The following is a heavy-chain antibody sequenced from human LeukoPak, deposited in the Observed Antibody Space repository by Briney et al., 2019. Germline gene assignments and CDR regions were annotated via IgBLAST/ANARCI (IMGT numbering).Heavy chain of an antibody. V-gene: IGHV4-39*07. CDR2: IYYSGST. CDR3: AREGTAGTNLNWFDP. J-gene: IGHJ5*02. Sequence: SETLSLTCTVSGGSISSSSYYWGWIRQPPGKGLEWIGSIYYSGSTYYNPSLKSRVTISVDTSKNQFSLKLSSVTAADTAVYYCAREGTAGTNLNWFDPWGQGTLVTVSS. CDR1: GGSISSSSYY. D-gene: IGHD1-1*01.